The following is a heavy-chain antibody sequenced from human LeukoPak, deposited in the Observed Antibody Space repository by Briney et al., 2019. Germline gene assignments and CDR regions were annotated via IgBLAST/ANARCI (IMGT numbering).Heavy chain of an antibody. J-gene: IGHJ4*02. CDR3: AREDRLYDSSGYYYVVFAY. CDR1: GGSISSSGYN. D-gene: IGHD3-22*01. Sequence: SETLSLTCTVSGGSISSSGYNWTWIRLPPGKGLEWIGYIYYSGSTNYNPSLKSRVTISVDTSKNQFSLKLSSVTAADTAIYYCAREDRLYDSSGYYYVVFAYWGQGTLVTVSS. V-gene: IGHV4-61*08. CDR2: IYYSGST.